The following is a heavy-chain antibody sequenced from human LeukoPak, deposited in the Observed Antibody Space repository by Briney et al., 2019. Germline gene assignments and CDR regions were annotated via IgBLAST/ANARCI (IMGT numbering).Heavy chain of an antibody. CDR1: GFTFSSYG. V-gene: IGHV3-30*02. CDR3: AKVNTAMAGYYYYYMDV. J-gene: IGHJ6*03. Sequence: PGGSLRLSCAASGFTFSSYGMHWVRQAPGKGLEWVAFIRYDGSNKYYADSVKGRFTISRDNSKNTLYLQMNSLRAEDTAVYYCAKVNTAMAGYYYYYMDVWGKGTTVTVSS. D-gene: IGHD5-18*01. CDR2: IRYDGSNK.